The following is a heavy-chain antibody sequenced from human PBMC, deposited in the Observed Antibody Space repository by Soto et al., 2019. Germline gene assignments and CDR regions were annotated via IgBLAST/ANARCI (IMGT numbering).Heavy chain of an antibody. CDR1: GGSISSYY. V-gene: IGHV4-59*01. CDR2: IYYSGST. CDR3: ARPWGFGYGDYDWFDP. J-gene: IGHJ5*02. D-gene: IGHD4-17*01. Sequence: QVQLQESGPGLVKPSETLSLTCTVSGGSISSYYWSWIRQPPGKGLEWIGYIYYSGSTNYNPSLKSRVTISVDTSKNQFSLKLSSVTAADTAVYYCARPWGFGYGDYDWFDPWGQGTLVTVSS.